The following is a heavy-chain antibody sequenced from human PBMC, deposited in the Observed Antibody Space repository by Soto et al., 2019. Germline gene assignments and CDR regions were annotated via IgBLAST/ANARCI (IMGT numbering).Heavy chain of an antibody. D-gene: IGHD5-12*01. CDR1: GDSISSSGYY. CDR3: ARHGSVSGFECYFDH. CDR2: IDYSGST. V-gene: IGHV4-39*01. J-gene: IGHJ4*02. Sequence: QLHMQESGPGAVKPSETLSLTCTVSGDSISSSGYYWAWLRQPPGKGLEGLGNIDYSGSTYYNPSLTCRVPFSVDTSKNQFSLKVASVTAEYTAVYYCARHGSVSGFECYFDHWGQGTLVTVSS.